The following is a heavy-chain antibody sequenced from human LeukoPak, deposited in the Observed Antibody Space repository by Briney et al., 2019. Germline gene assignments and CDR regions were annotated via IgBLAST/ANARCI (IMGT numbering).Heavy chain of an antibody. D-gene: IGHD2-15*01. V-gene: IGHV3-23*05. CDR1: GFTLGNYG. Sequence: GGSLRLSCAASGFTLGNYGMTWVRQAPEKGLEWVSNVSISGENTYYADSVKGRFTISRDNSKDTLYLLMSSLRADDTAVYYCARGRGRNPSGYCYFMDVWGKGTTVTISS. J-gene: IGHJ6*03. CDR2: VSISGENT. CDR3: ARGRGRNPSGYCYFMDV.